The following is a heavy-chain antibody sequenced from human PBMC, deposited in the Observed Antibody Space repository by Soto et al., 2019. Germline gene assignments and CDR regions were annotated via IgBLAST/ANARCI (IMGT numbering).Heavy chain of an antibody. CDR1: GFTFSHYA. Sequence: EVQLLESGGALVQPGGSLRLSCATSGFTFSHYAMSWVRQAPGKGLEWVSGISGGGGSTYYADSVKGRFTISRDNSKNTLFLQMNSPRAEDTAVYYCARAFYDSDSGSKEEYSDYWGQGTLVTVSS. CDR2: ISGGGGST. V-gene: IGHV3-23*01. CDR3: ARAFYDSDSGSKEEYSDY. J-gene: IGHJ4*02. D-gene: IGHD3-10*01.